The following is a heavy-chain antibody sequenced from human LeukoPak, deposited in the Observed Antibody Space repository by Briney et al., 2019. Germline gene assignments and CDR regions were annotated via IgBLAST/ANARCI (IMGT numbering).Heavy chain of an antibody. D-gene: IGHD1-1*01. CDR3: ARATPNWNYFDY. CDR2: ISSSGSPI. CDR1: GFTFSSYA. V-gene: IGHV3-48*01. Sequence: GGSLRLSCAASGFTFSSYAMHWVRQAPGKGLEWVSYISSSGSPIYHADSVKGRFTISRDNAKNSLYLQMNSLRAEDTAVYYCARATPNWNYFDYWGQGTLVTVSS. J-gene: IGHJ4*02.